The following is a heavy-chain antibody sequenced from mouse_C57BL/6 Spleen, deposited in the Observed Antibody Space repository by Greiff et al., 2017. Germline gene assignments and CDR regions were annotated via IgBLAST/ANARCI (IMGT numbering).Heavy chain of an antibody. J-gene: IGHJ2*01. Sequence: DVMLVESGGGLVKPGGSLKLSCAASGFTFSSYAMSWVRQTPEKRLEWVATISDGGSYTYYPDNVKGRFTISRDNAQNNLYLQMSHLNSEDTAMYYCASVYYDSHFDYWGQGTTLTVSS. CDR2: ISDGGSYT. D-gene: IGHD2-4*01. CDR3: ASVYYDSHFDY. V-gene: IGHV5-4*03. CDR1: GFTFSSYA.